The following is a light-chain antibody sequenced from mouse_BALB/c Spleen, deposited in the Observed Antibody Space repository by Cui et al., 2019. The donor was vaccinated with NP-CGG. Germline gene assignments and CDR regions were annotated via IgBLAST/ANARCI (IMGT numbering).Light chain of an antibody. CDR2: GTN. Sequence: QAVVTQESALTTSPGETVTLTCRSSTGAVTSNNFANWVQEKSDHLFTGLIGGTNNRTPGIPARFSGSLIGDKAALTITEAQTEDETIYFCALWYNNHWVFGGGTKLTVL. CDR3: ALWYNNHWV. J-gene: IGLJ1*01. V-gene: IGLV1*01. CDR1: TGAVTSNNF.